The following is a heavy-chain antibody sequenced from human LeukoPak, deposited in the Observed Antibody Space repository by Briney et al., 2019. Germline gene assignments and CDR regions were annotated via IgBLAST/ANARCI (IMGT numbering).Heavy chain of an antibody. V-gene: IGHV1-2*02. J-gene: IGHJ4*02. CDR3: ARSRYSGEPQAFDY. D-gene: IGHD3-10*01. CDR2: INPNSGGT. Sequence: GASVKVSCKASGYTFTGYYMHWVRQAPGQGLEWMGWINPNSGGTNYAQKFQGRVTMTRDTSISTAYMELSRLRSDDTAVYYRARSRYSGEPQAFDYWGQGTLVTVSS. CDR1: GYTFTGYY.